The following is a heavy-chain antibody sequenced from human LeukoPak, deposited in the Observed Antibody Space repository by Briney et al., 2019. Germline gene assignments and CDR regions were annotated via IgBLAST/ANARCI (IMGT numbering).Heavy chain of an antibody. CDR1: GYIFTTSA. Sequence: ASVKVSCKASGYIFTTSAIYWVRQAPRQRPEWMGWINAGNGNTKYSQKFQDRVSLTRDTSASAAYMELSRLTPEDTAVYYCTTSVSEGDEDGILTGFNYWGQGTQVTVSS. CDR3: TTSVSEGDEDGILTGFNY. D-gene: IGHD3-9*01. V-gene: IGHV1-3*01. J-gene: IGHJ4*02. CDR2: INAGNGNT.